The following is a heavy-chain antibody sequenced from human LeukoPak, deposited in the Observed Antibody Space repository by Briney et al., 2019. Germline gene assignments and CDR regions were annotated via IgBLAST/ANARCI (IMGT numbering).Heavy chain of an antibody. J-gene: IGHJ1*01. CDR2: INHSGST. Sequence: SETLSLTCAVYGGSFSGYYWSWIRPPPGKGLEWIGEINHSGSTNYNPSLKSRVPISVDTSRNQFSLKLSSVTAADTAVYYCARAPGIAAAGTRFRYFQHWGQGTLVSVSS. V-gene: IGHV4-34*01. D-gene: IGHD6-13*01. CDR1: GGSFSGYY. CDR3: ARAPGIAAAGTRFRYFQH.